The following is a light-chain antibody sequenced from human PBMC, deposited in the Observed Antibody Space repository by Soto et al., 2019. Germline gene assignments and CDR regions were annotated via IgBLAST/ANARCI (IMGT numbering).Light chain of an antibody. J-gene: IGLJ2*01. CDR2: DVS. CDR1: SSDVGGYNY. V-gene: IGLV2-14*03. CDR3: SSYTRSSTL. Sequence: QSALTQPASVSGSPGQSITISCTGASSDVGGYNYVSWYQHHPGKAPKLMIYDVSKRPSGVSNRFSDSKSGNTASLIISGLQAEDEADYYCSSYTRSSTLFGGGTKLTVL.